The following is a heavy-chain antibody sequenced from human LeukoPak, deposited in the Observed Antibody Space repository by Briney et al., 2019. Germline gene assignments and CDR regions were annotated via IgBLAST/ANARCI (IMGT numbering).Heavy chain of an antibody. J-gene: IGHJ4*02. V-gene: IGHV3-7*01. CDR1: GFTLSSYA. CDR2: IKDDGSDK. Sequence: GGSLRLSCAASGFTLSSYAMSWVRQAPGKGLEWVATIKDDGSDKYYVGSVKGRFTISRDNAKKSLWLQMNSLRVEDTAMYYCADLGSRDWGQGTLVTVSS. D-gene: IGHD3-16*01. CDR3: ADLGSRD.